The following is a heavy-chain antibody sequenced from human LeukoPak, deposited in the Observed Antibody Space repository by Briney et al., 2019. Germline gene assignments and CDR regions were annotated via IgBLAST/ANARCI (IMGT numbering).Heavy chain of an antibody. CDR1: GGTSSSYA. J-gene: IGHJ6*03. Sequence: GASVKVSCRASGGTSSSYAISWVRQATGQRLEWMGGIIPIFGTANYAQKFQGRVTITTDASTSTAYMELRRLRSEDTAVYYCARGPYYMDVWGKGPTVTVSS. CDR3: ARGPYYMDV. CDR2: IIPIFGTA. V-gene: IGHV1-69*05.